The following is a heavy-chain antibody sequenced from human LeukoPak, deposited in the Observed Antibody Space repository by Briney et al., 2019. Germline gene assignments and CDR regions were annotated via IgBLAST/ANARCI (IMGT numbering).Heavy chain of an antibody. J-gene: IGHJ4*02. CDR2: INPNSGGT. CDR1: GYTLTVYY. Sequence: ASVKVPCKASGYTLTVYYMHWVRQAPGQGLEWMGWINPNSGGTNYAQKFQGRVTMTRDTSISTAYMELSRLRSDDTAVYYCARDRGDGAYGDYGFDYWGQGTLVTVSS. V-gene: IGHV1-2*02. CDR3: ARDRGDGAYGDYGFDY. D-gene: IGHD4-17*01.